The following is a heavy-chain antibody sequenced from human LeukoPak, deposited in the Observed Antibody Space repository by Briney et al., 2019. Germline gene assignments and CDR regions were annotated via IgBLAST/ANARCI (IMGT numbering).Heavy chain of an antibody. CDR2: TDSRGSGK. V-gene: IGHV3-21*01. CDR1: GFTFSSYS. D-gene: IGHD3-22*01. CDR3: ARGGTMIVAPFDY. Sequence: GGSLRLSCAASGFTFSSYSMNWVRQAPGKGLEWVSSTDSRGSGKYYADSVKGRFTISRDNAKNSLYLQMNSLRAEDTAVYYCARGGTMIVAPFDYWGQGTLVTVSS. J-gene: IGHJ4*02.